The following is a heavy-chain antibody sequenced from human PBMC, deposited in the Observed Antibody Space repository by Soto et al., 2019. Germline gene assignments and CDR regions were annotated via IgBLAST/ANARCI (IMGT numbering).Heavy chain of an antibody. CDR1: GYTFTSYA. D-gene: IGHD1-26*01. J-gene: IGHJ4*02. CDR2: INAGNGNT. Sequence: VQLVQSGAEVKKPGASVKVSCKASGYTFTSYAMHWVRQAPGQRLEWMRWINAGNGNTKYSQKFQGRVTIIRDTSASTAYMELSSLRSEDTAVYYCARGASPLIDYWGQGTLVTVSS. CDR3: ARGASPLIDY. V-gene: IGHV1-3*01.